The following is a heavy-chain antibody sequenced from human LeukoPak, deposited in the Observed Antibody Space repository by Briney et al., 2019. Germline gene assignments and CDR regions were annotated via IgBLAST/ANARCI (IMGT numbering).Heavy chain of an antibody. J-gene: IGHJ4*02. CDR1: GGTFSSYA. CDR3: ARQVWSGYYTFDY. Sequence: SVKVSCKASGGTFSSYAISWVRQAPGQGLEWMGRISPIFGTANYAQKFQGRVTITTDESTSTAYMELSSLRSEDTAVYYCARQVWSGYYTFDYWGQGTLVTVSS. V-gene: IGHV1-69*05. D-gene: IGHD3-3*01. CDR2: ISPIFGTA.